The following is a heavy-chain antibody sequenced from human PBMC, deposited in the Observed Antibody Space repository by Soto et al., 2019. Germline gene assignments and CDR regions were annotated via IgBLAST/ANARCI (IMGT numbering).Heavy chain of an antibody. J-gene: IGHJ4*02. CDR3: AREREGWLQLHYFDY. Sequence: GGSLRLSCAGSGSTFSDYDMHWVRQHTGKGLQWVSSIGTVGDTYYADSVKGRFTISRDNSKNTLYLQMNSLRAEDTAVYYCAREREGWLQLHYFDYWGQGTLVTVSS. D-gene: IGHD5-12*01. CDR1: GSTFSDYD. V-gene: IGHV3-13*01. CDR2: IGTVGDT.